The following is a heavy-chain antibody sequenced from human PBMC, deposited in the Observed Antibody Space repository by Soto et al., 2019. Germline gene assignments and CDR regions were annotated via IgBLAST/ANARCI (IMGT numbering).Heavy chain of an antibody. CDR3: ARGGGILTGSGAGGY. CDR2: MNPNSGNT. CDR1: GYTFTSYD. D-gene: IGHD3-9*01. J-gene: IGHJ4*02. Sequence: QVQLVQSGAEVKKPGASVKVSCKASGYTFTSYDINWVRQATGQGLEWMGWMNPNSGNTGYGQKFEGRVTMTRPTSISTAYMELSSLISEGTAVYYGARGGGILTGSGAGGYWGQGTLVTVSS. V-gene: IGHV1-8*01.